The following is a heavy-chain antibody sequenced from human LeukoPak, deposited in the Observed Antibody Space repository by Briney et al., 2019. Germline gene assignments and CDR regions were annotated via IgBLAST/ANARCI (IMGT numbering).Heavy chain of an antibody. CDR3: ARRRYSSGWYLGY. CDR1: GGSFSGYY. J-gene: IGHJ4*02. CDR2: INHSGST. Sequence: PSETLSLTCAVYGGSFSGYYWSWIRQPPGKGLEWIGEINHSGSTNYNPSLKSRVTISVDTSKNQFSLKLSSVTAADTAVYYCARRRYSSGWYLGYWGQGTLVTVSS. D-gene: IGHD6-19*01. V-gene: IGHV4-34*01.